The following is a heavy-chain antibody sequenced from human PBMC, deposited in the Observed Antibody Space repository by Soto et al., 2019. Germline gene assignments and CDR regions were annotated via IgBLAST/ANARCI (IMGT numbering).Heavy chain of an antibody. Sequence: SETLSLTCSVSGGSISSGGYYWSWIRQHPGKGLEWIGYIYYSGSTYYNPSLKSRVTISVDTSKNQFSLKLSSVTAADTAVYYCARGLAGTTSRGAFDIWGQGTMVTVSS. CDR2: IYYSGST. CDR3: ARGLAGTTSRGAFDI. V-gene: IGHV4-31*03. CDR1: GGSISSGGYY. J-gene: IGHJ3*02. D-gene: IGHD1-1*01.